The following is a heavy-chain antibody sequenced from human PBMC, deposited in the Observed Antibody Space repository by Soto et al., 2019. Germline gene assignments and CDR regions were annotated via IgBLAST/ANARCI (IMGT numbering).Heavy chain of an antibody. V-gene: IGHV4-61*01. Sequence: QVQLQESGPGLVKPSETLSLTCTVSGGSVSSGSYYWSWIRQPPGKGLEWIGYIYYSGSTNYNPSLKSRVTISVDPSKNQFSLKLSSVTAADTAVYYCARGLLEWLLNFDYWGQGTLVTVSS. CDR3: ARGLLEWLLNFDY. D-gene: IGHD3-3*01. CDR2: IYYSGST. J-gene: IGHJ4*02. CDR1: GGSVSSGSYY.